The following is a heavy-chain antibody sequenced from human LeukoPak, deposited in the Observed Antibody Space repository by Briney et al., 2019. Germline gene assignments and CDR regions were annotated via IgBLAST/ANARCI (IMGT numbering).Heavy chain of an antibody. V-gene: IGHV4-34*01. J-gene: IGHJ4*02. CDR2: INHSGGT. D-gene: IGHD2-15*01. CDR1: GGSFSGHY. CDR3: AREFTTPSTSFDY. Sequence: SETLSLTCAVYGGSFSGHYWSWIRQPPGKGLEWIGEINHSGGTNYNPSLKSRVTISADTSRNQFSLKLSSMTAADTAIYYCAREFTTPSTSFDYWGQGTLVTVSS.